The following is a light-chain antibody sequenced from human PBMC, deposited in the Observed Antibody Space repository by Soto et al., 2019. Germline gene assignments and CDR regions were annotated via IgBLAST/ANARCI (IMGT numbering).Light chain of an antibody. CDR1: QDISNY. CDR3: QQYDNLPLT. Sequence: DIQMTQSPSSLSASVGDRVAITCQASQDISNYLNWYQQKPGKAPKLLIYDASNLETGVPSRLSGRGSGTDSIFTISSLQPEDIATYDCQQYDNLPLTFGGGTKVEIK. CDR2: DAS. J-gene: IGKJ4*01. V-gene: IGKV1-33*01.